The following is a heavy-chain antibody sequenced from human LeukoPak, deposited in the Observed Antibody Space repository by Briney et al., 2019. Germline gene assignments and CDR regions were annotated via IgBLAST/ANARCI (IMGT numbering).Heavy chain of an antibody. CDR1: GGSISSYY. CDR2: VYYSGST. D-gene: IGHD1-7*01. Sequence: SETLSLTCTVSGGSISSYYWSWIRQPPGKGLEWIGYVYYSGSTNYNPSLKSRVTISVDTSKNQFSLKLSSVTAADTAVYYCARAELRGPLSYWGQGTLVTVSS. J-gene: IGHJ4*02. CDR3: ARAELRGPLSY. V-gene: IGHV4-59*12.